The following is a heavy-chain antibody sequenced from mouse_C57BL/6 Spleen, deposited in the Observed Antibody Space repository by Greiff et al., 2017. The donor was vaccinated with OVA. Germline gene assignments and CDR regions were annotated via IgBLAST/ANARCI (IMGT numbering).Heavy chain of an antibody. J-gene: IGHJ4*01. CDR3: ARVTTEGAMDY. D-gene: IGHD2-13*01. CDR2: IDPSDSYT. Sequence: VKLQQPGAELVKPGASVKLSCKASGYTFTSYWMQWVKQRPGQGLEWIGEIDPSDSYTNYNQKFKGKATLTVDTSSSTAYMQLSSLTSEDSAVYYCARVTTEGAMDYWGQGTSVTVSS. CDR1: GYTFTSYW. V-gene: IGHV1-50*01.